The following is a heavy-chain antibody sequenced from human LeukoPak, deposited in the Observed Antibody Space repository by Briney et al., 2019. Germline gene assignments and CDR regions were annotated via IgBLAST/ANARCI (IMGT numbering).Heavy chain of an antibody. D-gene: IGHD3-3*01. Sequence: SGGSLRLSCAASGFTFSSYAMSWVRQAPGKGLEWVSAISGSGGSTYYADSVKGRFTISRDNSKNTLYLQMNSLRAEDTAVYYCAKADDFWSGYSLYYFDYWGQGTLVTVSS. CDR2: ISGSGGST. J-gene: IGHJ4*02. V-gene: IGHV3-23*01. CDR1: GFTFSSYA. CDR3: AKADDFWSGYSLYYFDY.